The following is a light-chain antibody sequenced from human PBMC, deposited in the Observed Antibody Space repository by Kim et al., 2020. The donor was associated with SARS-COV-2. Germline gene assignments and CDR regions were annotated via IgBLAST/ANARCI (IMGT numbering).Light chain of an antibody. CDR2: DDY. Sequence: QKVTIYCPGSSAKVGTNSLAWYQQVPGTAPNLLIYDDYKLPSGIPDRFSGSKSGTSATLGITGLQTGDEADYYCGTWDGRLSAWVFGGGTQLTAL. J-gene: IGLJ3*02. V-gene: IGLV1-51*01. CDR1: SAKVGTNS. CDR3: GTWDGRLSAWV.